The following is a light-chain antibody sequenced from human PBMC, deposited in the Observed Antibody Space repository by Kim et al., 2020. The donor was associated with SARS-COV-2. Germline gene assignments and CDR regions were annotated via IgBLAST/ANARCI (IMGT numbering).Light chain of an antibody. CDR2: EDS. V-gene: IGLV3-10*03. J-gene: IGLJ3*02. CDR3: YSTDSSSNLWV. Sequence: SYELTQPPSVSVSPGQTARITCSGDALPKKYAYWYQQKSGQAPVLVIYEDSKRPSDIPERFSGSSSATVATLTLSGAQVDDEDDYYCYSTDSSSNLWVFG. CDR1: ALPKKY.